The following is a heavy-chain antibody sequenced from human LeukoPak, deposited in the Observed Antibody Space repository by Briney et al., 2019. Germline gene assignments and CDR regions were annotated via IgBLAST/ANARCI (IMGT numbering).Heavy chain of an antibody. J-gene: IGHJ3*01. CDR1: GFXFSNAW. CDR3: TTASLH. Sequence: GGSLRLSCAASGFXFSNAWISWVRQAPGKGLEWVGRIRSKTDGGTADYAAPVKGRFTVSRDDSKNTLYLQVNSLKTDDTAVYYCTTASLHWGQGTMVTVSS. V-gene: IGHV3-15*01. CDR2: IRSKTDGGTA.